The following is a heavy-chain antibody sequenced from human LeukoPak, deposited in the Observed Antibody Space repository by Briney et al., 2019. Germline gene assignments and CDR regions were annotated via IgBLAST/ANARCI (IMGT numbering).Heavy chain of an antibody. CDR3: ARGGYSYDHNYWYFDL. Sequence: SETLSLTCTVSGGSISSGDYYWSWIRQPPGKGLEWIGYIYYSGSTYYNPSLKSRVTISVDTSKNQFSLKLSSVTAADTAVYYCARGGYSYDHNYWYFDLWGRGTLVTVSS. J-gene: IGHJ2*01. D-gene: IGHD5-18*01. V-gene: IGHV4-30-4*01. CDR2: IYYSGST. CDR1: GGSISSGDYY.